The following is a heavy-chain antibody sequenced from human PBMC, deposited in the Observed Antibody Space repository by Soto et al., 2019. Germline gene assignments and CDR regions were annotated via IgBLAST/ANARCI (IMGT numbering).Heavy chain of an antibody. D-gene: IGHD6-13*01. J-gene: IGHJ6*02. V-gene: IGHV3-33*06. CDR2: IWYDGSNK. CDR1: GFTFSSYG. Sequence: GGSLRLSCAASGFTFSSYGMHWVRQAPGKGLEWVAVIWYDGSNKYYADSVKGRFTISRDNSKNTLYLQMNSLRAEDTAVYYCAKDLIAAAASYYYGMDVWGQGTTVTVSS. CDR3: AKDLIAAAASYYYGMDV.